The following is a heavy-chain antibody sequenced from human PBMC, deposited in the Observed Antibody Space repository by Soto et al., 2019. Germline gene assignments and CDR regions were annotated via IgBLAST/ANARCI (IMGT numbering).Heavy chain of an antibody. D-gene: IGHD2-15*01. J-gene: IGHJ4*02. CDR1: GGTFKTYT. CDR3: ARIPRYSYPTSDPLDN. Sequence: SVKVSCKASGGTFKTYTFSWVRQAPGQGLEWMGSILPIMGSVNYAHDFRGRLSITADPSTTTAYMELTSLTSHDTAIYYCARIPRYSYPTSDPLDNWGQGTLVTV. V-gene: IGHV1-69*08. CDR2: ILPIMGSV.